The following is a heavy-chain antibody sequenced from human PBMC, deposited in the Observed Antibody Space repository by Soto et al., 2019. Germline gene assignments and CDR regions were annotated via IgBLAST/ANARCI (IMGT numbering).Heavy chain of an antibody. Sequence: GGSLRLSCAASGFTFSSYGMHWVRQAPGKGLEWVAVISYDGSNKYYADSVKGRFTISRDNSKNTLYLQMNSLRAEDTAVYYCAKARTTVTTLYYYYYMDVWGKGTTVTVSS. CDR2: ISYDGSNK. D-gene: IGHD4-17*01. J-gene: IGHJ6*03. V-gene: IGHV3-30*18. CDR3: AKARTTVTTLYYYYYMDV. CDR1: GFTFSSYG.